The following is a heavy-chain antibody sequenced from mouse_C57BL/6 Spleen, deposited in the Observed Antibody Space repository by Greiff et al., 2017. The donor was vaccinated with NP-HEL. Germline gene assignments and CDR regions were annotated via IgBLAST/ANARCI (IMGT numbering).Heavy chain of an antibody. CDR2: IDPETGGT. D-gene: IGHD2-3*01. CDR1: GYTFTDYE. Sequence: VKLVESGAELVRPGASVTLSCKASGYTFTDYEMHWVKQTPVHGLEWIGAIDPETGGTAYNQKVKGKAILTADKSSSTAYMELRSLTSEDSAVYYCTRKGDGSHFEYWGQGTTLTVSS. V-gene: IGHV1-15*01. J-gene: IGHJ2*01. CDR3: TRKGDGSHFEY.